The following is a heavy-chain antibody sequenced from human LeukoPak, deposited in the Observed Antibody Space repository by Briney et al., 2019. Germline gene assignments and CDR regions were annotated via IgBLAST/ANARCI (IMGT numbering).Heavy chain of an antibody. D-gene: IGHD3-10*01. CDR3: ARGGYYGSGNDFRFDP. J-gene: IGHJ5*02. V-gene: IGHV4-59*01. CDR2: ISYSGLT. Sequence: SETLSLTCTVSGGSINNYYWGWIRQPPGKGLEFIGSISYSGLTKYNPSLKSRVTISVDTSKSQFSLRLSSVTAADTAIYYCARGGYYGSGNDFRFDPWGQGTLVTVSS. CDR1: GGSINNYY.